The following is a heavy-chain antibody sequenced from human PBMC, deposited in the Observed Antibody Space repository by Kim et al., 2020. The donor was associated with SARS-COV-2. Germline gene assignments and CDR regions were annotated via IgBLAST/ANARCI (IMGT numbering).Heavy chain of an antibody. CDR1: GFTVSSNY. D-gene: IGHD3-10*01. CDR2: IYSGGST. J-gene: IGHJ6*02. CDR3: AREGTYGSGSYPTYYYGMDV. Sequence: GGSLRLSCAASGFTVSSNYMSWVRQAPGKGLEWVSVIYSGGSTYYADSVKGRFTISRDNSKNTLYLQMNSLRAEDTAVYYCAREGTYGSGSYPTYYYGMDVWGQGTTVTVSS. V-gene: IGHV3-53*01.